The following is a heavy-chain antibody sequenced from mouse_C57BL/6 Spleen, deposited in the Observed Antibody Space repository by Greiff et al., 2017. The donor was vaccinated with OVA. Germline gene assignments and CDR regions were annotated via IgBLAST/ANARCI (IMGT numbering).Heavy chain of an antibody. D-gene: IGHD2-3*01. CDR2: INPGSGGT. CDR3: ASDGYYRAWFAY. J-gene: IGHJ3*01. V-gene: IGHV1-54*01. Sequence: VQLQQSGAELVRPGPSVKVSCKASGYAFTNYLIEWVKQRPGQGLEWIGVINPGSGGTNYNEKFKGKATLTADKSSSTAYMQLSSLTSEDSAVYFCASDGYYRAWFAYWGQGTLVTVSA. CDR1: GYAFTNYL.